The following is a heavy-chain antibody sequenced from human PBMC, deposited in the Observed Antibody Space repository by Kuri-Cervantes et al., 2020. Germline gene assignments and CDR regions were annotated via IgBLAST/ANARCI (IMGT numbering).Heavy chain of an antibody. D-gene: IGHD3-3*01. Sequence: LRLSCTVSGGSISSYYWSWIRQPPGKGLEWIGYIYYSGSTNYNPSLKSRVTISVDTSKNQFSLKLSSVTAADTAVYYCARAGKYYDFWSGYYFDYWGQGTLVTVSS. CDR1: GGSISSYY. CDR2: IYYSGST. J-gene: IGHJ4*02. V-gene: IGHV4-59*01. CDR3: ARAGKYYDFWSGYYFDY.